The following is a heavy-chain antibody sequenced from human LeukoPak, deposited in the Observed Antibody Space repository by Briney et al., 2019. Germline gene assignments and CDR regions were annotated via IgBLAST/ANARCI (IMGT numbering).Heavy chain of an antibody. CDR2: IIPIFGTA. V-gene: IGHV1-69*06. D-gene: IGHD3-10*01. CDR3: ARGLPIYGSGSYYNL. J-gene: IGHJ4*02. CDR1: GGTFSSYA. Sequence: ASVKVSCKASGGTFSSYAISWVRQAPGQGLEWMGGIIPIFGTANYAQKFQGRVTITADKSTSTAYMELRSLRSEDTAVYYCARGLPIYGSGSYYNLWGQGTLVTVSS.